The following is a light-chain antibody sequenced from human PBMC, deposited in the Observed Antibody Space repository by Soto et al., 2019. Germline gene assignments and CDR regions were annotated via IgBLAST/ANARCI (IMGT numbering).Light chain of an antibody. J-gene: IGKJ4*01. CDR2: DAS. CDR3: QQRSNSPLT. CDR1: QSVSSY. V-gene: IGKV3-11*01. Sequence: LTQSPATLSLSPGERATLSCRASQSVSSYLAWYQQKRGQAPRLLIYDASNRATGIPARFSGSGSGTDFSLTISSLEPEDFAVYYCQQRSNSPLTFGGGTKVEIK.